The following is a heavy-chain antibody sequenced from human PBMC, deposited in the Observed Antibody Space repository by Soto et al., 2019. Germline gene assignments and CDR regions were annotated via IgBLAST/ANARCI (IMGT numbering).Heavy chain of an antibody. Sequence: SETLSLTCTVSGGSISSYYWSWIRQPPGKGLEWIGYIYYSGSTNYNPSLKSRVTISVDTSKNQFSLKLSSVTAADTAVYYCARHKKYYDILTGYLGFDYYYGMDVWGQGTTVTVSS. J-gene: IGHJ6*02. CDR2: IYYSGST. V-gene: IGHV4-59*08. CDR1: GGSISSYY. D-gene: IGHD3-9*01. CDR3: ARHKKYYDILTGYLGFDYYYGMDV.